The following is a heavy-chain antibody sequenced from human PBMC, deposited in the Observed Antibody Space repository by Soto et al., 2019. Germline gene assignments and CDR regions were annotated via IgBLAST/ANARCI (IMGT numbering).Heavy chain of an antibody. D-gene: IGHD2-15*01. J-gene: IGHJ5*02. CDR1: GFTFSDYW. V-gene: IGHV3-7*01. CDR3: ARHYCSGGTCLFGP. CDR2: IKQDGSEK. Sequence: PGGSLRLSCAASGFTFSDYWMSWVRQAPGKGLEWVANIKQDGSEKYCVDSAKGRFTISRDNAKSSLYLQMNSLRAEDTAVYYCARHYCSGGTCLFGPWGQGTLVTVSS.